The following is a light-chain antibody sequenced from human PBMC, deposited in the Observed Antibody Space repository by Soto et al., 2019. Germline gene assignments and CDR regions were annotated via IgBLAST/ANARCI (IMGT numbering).Light chain of an antibody. V-gene: IGLV2-18*02. CDR3: SSYTTSSTLV. Sequence: QSVLTQPPSVSGSPGQSVTISCTGTSSDVGNYNRVSWYQQPPGTVPKLMIYEVSNRPSGVPDRFSGSKSGNTASLTISGLQAEDEADYYCSSYTTSSTLVFGGGTQLTVL. J-gene: IGLJ2*01. CDR1: SSDVGNYNR. CDR2: EVS.